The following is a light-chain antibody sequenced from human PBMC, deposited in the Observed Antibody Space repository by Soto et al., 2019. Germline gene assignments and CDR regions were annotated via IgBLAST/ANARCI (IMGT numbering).Light chain of an antibody. CDR3: QQSYSFPRT. J-gene: IGKJ1*01. CDR1: QTISNY. V-gene: IGKV1-39*01. CDR2: AAS. Sequence: DIQMTQSPSSLSASVGDRVTITCRASQTISNYLNWYQQKPGKPPNLLIYAASSLQSGVPSRFSGSGSGTDFTLTITSLQPEDFATYYCQQSYSFPRTFGQGTRVEIK.